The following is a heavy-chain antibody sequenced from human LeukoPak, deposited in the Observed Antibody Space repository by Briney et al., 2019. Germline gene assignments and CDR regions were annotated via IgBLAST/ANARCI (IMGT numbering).Heavy chain of an antibody. CDR1: GFTFRNYA. V-gene: IGHV3-23*01. CDR2: ISGSGGST. Sequence: GGSLRLSCAASGFTFRNYAMSWVRQAPGKGLEWVSFISGSGGSTYYADSVKGRFTISRDNSKNTLYLQMNSLRAEDTAVYYCAKAPSGSYVPFEFWGQGTLVTVSS. D-gene: IGHD1-26*01. J-gene: IGHJ4*02. CDR3: AKAPSGSYVPFEF.